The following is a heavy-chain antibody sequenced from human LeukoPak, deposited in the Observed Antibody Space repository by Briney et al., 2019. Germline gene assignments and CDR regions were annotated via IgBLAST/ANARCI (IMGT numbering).Heavy chain of an antibody. J-gene: IGHJ4*02. CDR2: VSGSGGST. CDR1: GFTFSSYA. Sequence: GGSLRLSCAASGFTFSSYAMSWVRQAPGKGLEWISAVSGSGGSTYYADSVKGRFTISRDNSKNTLYLQMNSLRAEDTAVYYCAKGYDFWRASYFDYWGQGTLVTVSS. D-gene: IGHD3-3*01. CDR3: AKGYDFWRASYFDY. V-gene: IGHV3-23*01.